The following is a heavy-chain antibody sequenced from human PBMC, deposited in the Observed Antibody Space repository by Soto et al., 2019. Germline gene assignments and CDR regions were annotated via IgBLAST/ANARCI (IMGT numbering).Heavy chain of an antibody. Sequence: ASVKVSCKASGYTFTSYYMHWVRQAPGQGLEWMGIINSSGGSTSYAQKFQGRVTMTRDTSTSTVYMELSSLRSEDTAVYYCASLRLAVWVDPFAFDIWGQGTMVTVSS. CDR3: ASLRLAVWVDPFAFDI. J-gene: IGHJ3*02. CDR2: INSSGGST. CDR1: GYTFTSYY. V-gene: IGHV1-46*03. D-gene: IGHD3-16*01.